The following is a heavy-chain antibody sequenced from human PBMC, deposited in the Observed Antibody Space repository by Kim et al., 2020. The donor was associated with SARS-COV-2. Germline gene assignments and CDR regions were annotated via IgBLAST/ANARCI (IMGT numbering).Heavy chain of an antibody. V-gene: IGHV3-33*01. J-gene: IGHJ4*02. CDR3: ARERTKVRGVMDY. D-gene: IGHD3-10*01. Sequence: YADSVKGRFTISRDNSKNTLYLQMNSLRAEDTAVYYCARERTKVRGVMDYWGQGTLVTVSS.